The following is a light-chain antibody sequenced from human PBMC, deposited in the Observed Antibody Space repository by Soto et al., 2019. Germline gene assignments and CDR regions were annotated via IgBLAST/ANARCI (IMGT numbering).Light chain of an antibody. CDR3: QQYKSYWT. Sequence: DMQMTQSPSTLSASVGDRVTITCRASQSINRWLAWYQQKPGKAPKLLIYKASTLESGVPSRFSGSGSGTEFTLTISSLQPNDVATYYYQQYKSYWTFGQGTKVEIK. CDR2: KAS. V-gene: IGKV1-5*03. J-gene: IGKJ1*01. CDR1: QSINRW.